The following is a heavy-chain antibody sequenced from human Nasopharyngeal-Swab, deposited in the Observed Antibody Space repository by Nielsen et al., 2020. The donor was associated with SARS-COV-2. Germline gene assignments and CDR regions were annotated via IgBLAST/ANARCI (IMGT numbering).Heavy chain of an antibody. Sequence: GESLKISCAASGFTFSSYSMNWVRQAPGKGLEWVSSISSSSSYIYYADSVKGRFTISRDNAKKSLYLQMNSLRAEDTALYYCARGRGYSSIFDYWGQGTLVTVSS. D-gene: IGHD5-18*01. CDR2: ISSSSSYI. CDR3: ARGRGYSSIFDY. CDR1: GFTFSSYS. J-gene: IGHJ4*02. V-gene: IGHV3-21*01.